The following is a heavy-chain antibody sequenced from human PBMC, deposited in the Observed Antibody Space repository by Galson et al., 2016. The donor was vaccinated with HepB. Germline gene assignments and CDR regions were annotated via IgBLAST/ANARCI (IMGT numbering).Heavy chain of an antibody. Sequence: ETLSLTCTISGGSIRSYYYSWVRQPPGRGLEWIGYIYYTGRTKYNPYSGTTNYNPPLKSRVTISVDTENQFSLQLSSVTAADTAVYYCARASITLFAGGAFDIWAQGTMVTVSS. CDR3: ARASITLFAGGAFDI. CDR1: GGSIRSYY. CDR2: IYYTGRTKYNPYSGTT. V-gene: IGHV4-59*01. D-gene: IGHD3-3*01. J-gene: IGHJ3*02.